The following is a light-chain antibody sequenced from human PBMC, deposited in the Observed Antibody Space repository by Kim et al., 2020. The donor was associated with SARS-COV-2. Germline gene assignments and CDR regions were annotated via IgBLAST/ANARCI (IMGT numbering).Light chain of an antibody. V-gene: IGLV1-47*01. Sequence: GQRVTISCSGSSSNIGSRYVYWYQQLPGTAPKLLIYKDNQRPSGVPDRFSGSKFGTSASLAISGLRSDDEADYSCSTWDDSLNNWVFGGGTQLTVL. J-gene: IGLJ3*02. CDR3: STWDDSLNNWV. CDR1: SSNIGSRY. CDR2: KDN.